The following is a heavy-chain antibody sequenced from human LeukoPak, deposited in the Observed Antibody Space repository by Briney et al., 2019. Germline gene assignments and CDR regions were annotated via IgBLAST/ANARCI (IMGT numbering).Heavy chain of an antibody. CDR1: GGSFSGYY. V-gene: IGHV4-34*01. CDR2: INHSGST. D-gene: IGHD5-18*01. Sequence: SETLSLTCAVYGGSFSGYYWSWIRQPPGKGLEWIGEINHSGSTNYNPSLKSRVTISVDTSKNQFSLKLSSVTAADTAVYYCARRAWIQLWLFRVVRDAFDIWGQGTMVTVSS. CDR3: ARRAWIQLWLFRVVRDAFDI. J-gene: IGHJ3*02.